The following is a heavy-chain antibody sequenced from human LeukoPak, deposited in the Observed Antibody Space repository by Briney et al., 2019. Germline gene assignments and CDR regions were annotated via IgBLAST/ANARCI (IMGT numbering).Heavy chain of an antibody. D-gene: IGHD2-2*01. V-gene: IGHV4-31*03. CDR3: ARDYCSSTSCYERLFDP. J-gene: IGHJ5*02. CDR2: IYYSGST. Sequence: SQTLSLTCTVSGGSISSGGYYWSWIRQHPGKGLEWIGYIYYSGSTYYNPSLKSRVTISVDTSKNQFSLKLSSVTAADTAVYYCARDYCSSTSCYERLFDPWAREPWSPSPQ. CDR1: GGSISSGGYY.